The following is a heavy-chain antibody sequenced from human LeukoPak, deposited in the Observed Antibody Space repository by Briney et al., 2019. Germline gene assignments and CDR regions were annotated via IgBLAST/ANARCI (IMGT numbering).Heavy chain of an antibody. J-gene: IGHJ4*02. CDR2: INHSGST. CDR1: GGSFSGYY. V-gene: IGHV4-34*01. CDR3: ARGQRGSSRDFDY. D-gene: IGHD6-13*01. Sequence: SETLSLTCVVYGGSFSGYYWSWIRQPPGKGLEWIGEINHSGSTNYNPSLKSRVTISVDTSKNQFSLKLSSVTAADTAVYYCARGQRGSSRDFDYWGQGTLVTVSS.